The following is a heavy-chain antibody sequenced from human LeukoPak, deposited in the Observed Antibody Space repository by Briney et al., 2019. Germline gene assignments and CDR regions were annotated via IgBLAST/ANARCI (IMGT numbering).Heavy chain of an antibody. CDR2: IYYSGST. CDR1: GGSISSGDYY. Sequence: SQTLSLTCTVSGGSISSGDYYRSWIRQPPGKGLEWIGYIYYSGSTYYNPSLKSRVTISVDTSKNQFSLKLSSVTAADTAVYYCARGVAATRLYYYYGMDVWGQGTTVTVSS. D-gene: IGHD2-15*01. V-gene: IGHV4-30-4*01. CDR3: ARGVAATRLYYYYGMDV. J-gene: IGHJ6*02.